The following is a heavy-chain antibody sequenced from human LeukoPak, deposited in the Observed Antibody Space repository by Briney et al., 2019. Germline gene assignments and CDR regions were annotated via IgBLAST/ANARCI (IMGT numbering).Heavy chain of an antibody. CDR1: GYTFTSYG. CDR3: ARVTQVYSDYFDY. Sequence: GASVKVSCKVSGYTFTSYGISWVRHAPGQGLERRGWISAYNGNTNYAQTLQGRVTMTTHTSTSTAYMELRSLRSDDTAVYYCARVTQVYSDYFDYWGQGTLVTVSS. V-gene: IGHV1-18*01. J-gene: IGHJ4*02. D-gene: IGHD6-6*01. CDR2: ISAYNGNT.